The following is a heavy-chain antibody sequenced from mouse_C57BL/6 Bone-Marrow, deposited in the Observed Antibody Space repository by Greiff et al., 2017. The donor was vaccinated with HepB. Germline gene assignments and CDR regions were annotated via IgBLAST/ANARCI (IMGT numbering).Heavy chain of an antibody. D-gene: IGHD2-4*01. V-gene: IGHV3-6*01. CDR1: GYSITSGYY. Sequence: EVQLVESGPGLVKPSQSLSLTCSVTGYSITSGYYWNWIRQFPGNKLEWMGYISYDGSNNYNPSLKNRISITRDTSKNQFFLKLNSVTTEDTATYYCARGGMITTNWYFDVWGTGTTVTVSS. J-gene: IGHJ1*03. CDR2: ISYDGSN. CDR3: ARGGMITTNWYFDV.